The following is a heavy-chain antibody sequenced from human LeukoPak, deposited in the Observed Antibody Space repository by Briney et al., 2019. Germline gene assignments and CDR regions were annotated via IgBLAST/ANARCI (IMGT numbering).Heavy chain of an antibody. CDR2: ISSSGSTI. CDR3: ARAYLHDYGDYQWFDP. J-gene: IGHJ5*02. CDR1: GFTFSSYE. Sequence: PGGSLRLSCAASGFTFSSYEMNWVRQAPGKGLEWVSYISSSGSTIYYADSVKGRFTISRDNAKNPLYLQMNSLRAEDTAVYYCARAYLHDYGDYQWFDPWGQGTLVTVSS. D-gene: IGHD4-17*01. V-gene: IGHV3-48*03.